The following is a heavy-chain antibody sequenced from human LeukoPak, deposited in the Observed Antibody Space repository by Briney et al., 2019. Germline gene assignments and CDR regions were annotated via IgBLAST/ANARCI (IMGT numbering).Heavy chain of an antibody. Sequence: GGSLRLSCAASGFTFSSYSMNWVRQAPGKGLEWVSYISSSSSTIHYADSVKGRFTISRDNAKNSLCLQMNSLRAEDTAVYYCCSYSSNWSLGYWGQGTLVTVSS. CDR2: ISSSSSTI. D-gene: IGHD6-13*01. CDR1: GFTFSSYS. CDR3: CSYSSNWSLGY. J-gene: IGHJ4*02. V-gene: IGHV3-48*01.